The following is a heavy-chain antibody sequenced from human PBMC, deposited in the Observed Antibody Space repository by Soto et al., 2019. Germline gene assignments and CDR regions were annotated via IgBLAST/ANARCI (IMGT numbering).Heavy chain of an antibody. D-gene: IGHD2-15*01. V-gene: IGHV6-1*01. Sequence: SQTLSLTCAISGDSVSSNRAAWNWIRQSPSRGLEWLGRTYYRSKWYDDYTVSVKGRITINPDTSKNQFSLHLNSVTPEDTAVYYCASEGAASTDYGGNIDYWGPGTLVTAPQ. CDR3: ASEGAASTDYGGNIDY. CDR2: TYYRSKWYD. CDR1: GDSVSSNRAA. J-gene: IGHJ4*02.